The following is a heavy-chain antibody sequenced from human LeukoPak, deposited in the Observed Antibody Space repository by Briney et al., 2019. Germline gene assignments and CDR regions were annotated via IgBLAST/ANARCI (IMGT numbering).Heavy chain of an antibody. J-gene: IGHJ4*02. CDR3: ARARGKVPATD. D-gene: IGHD2-2*01. Sequence: ASVKXSXXASGYTFTSYDINWVRQATGQGLXXMGWMNPNSGNTGYAQKFQGRVTMTRNTSISTAYMELSSLRSEDTAVYYCARARGKVPATDWGQGTLVTVPS. CDR1: GYTFTSYD. CDR2: MNPNSGNT. V-gene: IGHV1-8*01.